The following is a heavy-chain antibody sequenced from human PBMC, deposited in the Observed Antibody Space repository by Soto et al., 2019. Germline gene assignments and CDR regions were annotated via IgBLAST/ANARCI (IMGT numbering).Heavy chain of an antibody. V-gene: IGHV5-51*03. J-gene: IGHJ6*02. Sequence: GESLNISCKGSGYTFTNDCVGWVREMPGKGLERMGIIYSGDSDTRCSPCFQGQATISVDRANATANLQWSSLKDANTGMYYWAGRSEYHYGSAKYDSLDGWCQGTAVTVSS. D-gene: IGHD3-10*01. CDR1: GYTFTNDC. CDR2: IYSGDSDT. CDR3: AGRSEYHYGSAKYDSLDG.